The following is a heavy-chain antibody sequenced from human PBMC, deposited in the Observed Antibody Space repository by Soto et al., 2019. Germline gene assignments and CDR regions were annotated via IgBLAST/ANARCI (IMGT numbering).Heavy chain of an antibody. V-gene: IGHV4-31*03. CDR2: IYYSGST. D-gene: IGHD3-9*01. CDR3: ASDRMGIFDWLECGMDV. Sequence: SETLSLTCTVSGGSISSGGYYWSWIRQHPGKGLEWIGYIYYSGSTYYNPSLKSRVTISVDTSKNQFSLKLSSVTAADTAVYNCASDRMGIFDWLECGMDVWGQGTTDTVSS. J-gene: IGHJ6*02. CDR1: GGSISSGGYY.